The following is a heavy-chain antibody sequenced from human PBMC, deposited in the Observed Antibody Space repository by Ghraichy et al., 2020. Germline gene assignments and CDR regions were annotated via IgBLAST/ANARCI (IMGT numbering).Heavy chain of an antibody. CDR2: IYYSGST. CDR1: GGSISSYY. V-gene: IGHV4-59*01. CDR3: ARGDSSSWYPYYYYYMDV. D-gene: IGHD6-13*01. Sequence: SQTLSLTCTVSGGSISSYYWSWIRQPPGKGLEWIGYIYYSGSTNYNPSLKSRVTISVDTSKNQFSLKLSSVTAADTAVYYCARGDSSSWYPYYYYYMDVWGKGTTVTVSS. J-gene: IGHJ6*03.